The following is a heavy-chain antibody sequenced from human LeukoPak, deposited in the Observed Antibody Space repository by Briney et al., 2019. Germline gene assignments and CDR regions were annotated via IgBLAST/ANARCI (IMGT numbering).Heavy chain of an antibody. V-gene: IGHV3-11*01. Sequence: PGGSLRLSCAASGFTFSDYYMTWIRQAPGKGLEWISYISSSGSTIYYADSVKGRFTISRDNAKNSLYLQMNSLRAEDTAVYYCARDYMDYYDSSGYYLVDWGQGTLVTVSS. CDR3: ARDYMDYYDSSGYYLVD. D-gene: IGHD3-22*01. CDR1: GFTFSDYY. J-gene: IGHJ4*02. CDR2: ISSSGSTI.